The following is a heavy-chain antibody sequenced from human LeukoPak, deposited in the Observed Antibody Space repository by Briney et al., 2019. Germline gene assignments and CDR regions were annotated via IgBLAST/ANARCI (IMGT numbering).Heavy chain of an antibody. CDR3: ARDLGSYGADY. J-gene: IGHJ4*02. CDR2: INHSGST. D-gene: IGHD5-18*01. CDR1: GGSFSGYY. V-gene: IGHV4-34*01. Sequence: SETLSLTCAVYGGSFSGYYWSWIRQPPGKGLEWIGEINHSGSTNYNPSLKSRVTISVDTSKNQFSLKLGSVTAADTALYYCARDLGSYGADYWGQGTLVTVSS.